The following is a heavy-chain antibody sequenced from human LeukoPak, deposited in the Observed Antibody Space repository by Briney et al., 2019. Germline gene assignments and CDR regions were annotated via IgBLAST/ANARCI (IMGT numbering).Heavy chain of an antibody. J-gene: IGHJ6*02. CDR3: ATPLTMVRGARYYYGMDV. Sequence: GGSLRLSCVASGFTFSSYAMSWVRQAPGKGLEWVSAISGSGGGTYYADSVKGRFTISRDNSKNTLYLQMNSLRAEDTAVYYCATPLTMVRGARYYYGMDVWGQGTTVTVSS. D-gene: IGHD3-10*01. CDR2: ISGSGGGT. V-gene: IGHV3-23*01. CDR1: GFTFSSYA.